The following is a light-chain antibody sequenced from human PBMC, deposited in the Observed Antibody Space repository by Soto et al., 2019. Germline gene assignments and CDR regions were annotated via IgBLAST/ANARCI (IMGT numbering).Light chain of an antibody. Sequence: DIQMTQSPSSLSASVGDRVTITCRASQSISSYLNWYQQKPGKAPKLLIYAASSLQSGVPSRFSGSGSGTDFTRTISSLQPEDFATYYCQQSYSTLWTFGQGTTVEIK. V-gene: IGKV1-39*01. CDR2: AAS. CDR1: QSISSY. J-gene: IGKJ1*01. CDR3: QQSYSTLWT.